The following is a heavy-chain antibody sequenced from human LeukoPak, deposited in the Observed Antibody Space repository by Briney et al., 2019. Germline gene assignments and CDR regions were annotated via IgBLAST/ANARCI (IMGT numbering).Heavy chain of an antibody. CDR2: ISWNSGSI. Sequence: GGSLRLSCAASGFTFDDYAMHWVRQAPGKGLEWVSGISWNSGSIGYADSVKGRFTISRDNSKNTLYLQMNSLRAEDTAVYYCAKFQDFAYDSSPFDYWGQGTLVTVSS. V-gene: IGHV3-9*01. CDR3: AKFQDFAYDSSPFDY. D-gene: IGHD3-22*01. CDR1: GFTFDDYA. J-gene: IGHJ4*02.